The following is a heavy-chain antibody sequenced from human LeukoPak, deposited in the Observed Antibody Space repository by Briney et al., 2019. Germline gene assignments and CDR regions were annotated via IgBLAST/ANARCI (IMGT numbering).Heavy chain of an antibody. Sequence: GGSLRLSCAASGFTVSSNYMTWVRQAPGKGLEWVSSISGTGGRTYSADSVKGRFTISRDNSKNTLYLQMKNLRVEHTAVYYCAKGLHGGVGYGVDVWGQGTTVSVSS. V-gene: IGHV3-53*01. CDR1: GFTVSSNY. D-gene: IGHD3-16*01. J-gene: IGHJ6*02. CDR2: ISGTGGRT. CDR3: AKGLHGGVGYGVDV.